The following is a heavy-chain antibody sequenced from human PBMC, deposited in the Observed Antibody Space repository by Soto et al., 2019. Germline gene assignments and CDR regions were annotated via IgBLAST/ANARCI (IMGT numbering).Heavy chain of an antibody. V-gene: IGHV4-39*01. D-gene: IGHD1-26*01. CDR2: IYYSGST. Sequence: SETLSLTCTVSGGSISSSSYYLGWIRPPPGKGLEWIGSIYYSGSTYYNPSLKSRVPISVDTSKNQFSLKLSSVTAADTAVYYCARPSGSYRRTSFDYWGQGTLVTVSS. J-gene: IGHJ4*02. CDR3: ARPSGSYRRTSFDY. CDR1: GGSISSSSYY.